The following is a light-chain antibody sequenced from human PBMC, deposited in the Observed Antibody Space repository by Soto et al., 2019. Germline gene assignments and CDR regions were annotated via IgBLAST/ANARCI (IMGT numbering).Light chain of an antibody. CDR1: TGAVTSGHY. V-gene: IGLV7-46*01. J-gene: IGLJ1*01. CDR2: DTS. Sequence: AVVTQEPSLTVSPGVTVTLTCGSSTGAVTSGHYPYWFQHKPGQAPRTLIYDTSNKHSWTPARFSGSLLGGKAALTLSGAQPEDEAEYYCLLSYSGALYVFGTGTKVTVL. CDR3: LLSYSGALYV.